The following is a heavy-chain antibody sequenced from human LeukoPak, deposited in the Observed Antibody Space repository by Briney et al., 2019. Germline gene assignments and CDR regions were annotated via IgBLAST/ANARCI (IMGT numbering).Heavy chain of an antibody. D-gene: IGHD3-16*01. CDR1: GFPSSSSA. J-gene: IGHJ4*02. Sequence: GDLRLSCAASGFPSSSSAMSWVRHTPGNGLEWVSSITGNDLTTYYADSAKDHFTNSRDNSKIILFLQMNSLGAEDSASYFCAKERRRVDTSMIRSYYFDSWGQGTPVTVSS. CDR3: AKERRRVDTSMIRSYYFDS. V-gene: IGHV3-23*01. CDR2: ITGNDLTT.